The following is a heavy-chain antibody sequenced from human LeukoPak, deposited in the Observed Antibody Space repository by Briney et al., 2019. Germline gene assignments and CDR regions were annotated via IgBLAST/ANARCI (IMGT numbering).Heavy chain of an antibody. V-gene: IGHV3-33*01. J-gene: IGHJ4*02. D-gene: IGHD4-17*01. CDR1: GFTFSSYG. CDR2: IWHDGSNK. CDR3: ARDLPGDLSGLDY. Sequence: GGSLRLSCAASGFTFSSYGMHWVRQAPGKGLEWVAVIWHDGSNKYYADSVKGRFTISRDNSKNTLYLQMNSLRAEDTAVYYCARDLPGDLSGLDYWGQGTLVTVSS.